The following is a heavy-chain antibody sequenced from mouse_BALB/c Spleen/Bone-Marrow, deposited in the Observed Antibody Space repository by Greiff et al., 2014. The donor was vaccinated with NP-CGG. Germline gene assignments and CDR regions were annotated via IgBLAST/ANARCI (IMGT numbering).Heavy chain of an antibody. CDR2: ILPGSGTT. J-gene: IGHJ2*01. V-gene: IGHV1-9*01. CDR3: ARGTYRYYFDY. D-gene: IGHD2-14*01. Sequence: VQLQQSGAELMKPGASVKISCKATGYTFSSYWIEWVKQRPGHGLEWIGEILPGSGTTNYNEKFKGKATFTADTSSNTAYMQLSSLTSEDSVVYYCARGTYRYYFDYWGQGTTLTVSS. CDR1: GYTFSSYW.